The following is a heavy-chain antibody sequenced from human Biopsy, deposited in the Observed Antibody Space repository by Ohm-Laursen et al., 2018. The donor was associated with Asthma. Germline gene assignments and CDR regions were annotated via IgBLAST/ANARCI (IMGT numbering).Heavy chain of an antibody. CDR3: ARGDSSGWSHYYFDY. CDR2: IYSGGTS. V-gene: IGHV3-53*01. Sequence: SLRLSCAALGFTVSRDHMFWVRQAPGKGLEWVSVIYSGGTSDTADSVRGRFTISRDFCKNTLYLQMDSLRAEDTAVYYCARGDSSGWSHYYFDYWGQGTLVTVSS. D-gene: IGHD6-19*01. J-gene: IGHJ4*02. CDR1: GFTVSRDH.